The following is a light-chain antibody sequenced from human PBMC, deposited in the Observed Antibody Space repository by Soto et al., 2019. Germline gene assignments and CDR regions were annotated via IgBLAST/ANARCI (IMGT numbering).Light chain of an antibody. V-gene: IGKV3-15*01. J-gene: IGKJ2*01. Sequence: EIVMTQSPATLSVSPGERATLSCRASQSVSSNLAWYQQKPGQAPRLLIYGASTRATGIPARFSGSGSGTEFTLILSSLQSEDFAVYYCQQYSSWPPRYTFGQGTKLEIK. CDR2: GAS. CDR1: QSVSSN. CDR3: QQYSSWPPRYT.